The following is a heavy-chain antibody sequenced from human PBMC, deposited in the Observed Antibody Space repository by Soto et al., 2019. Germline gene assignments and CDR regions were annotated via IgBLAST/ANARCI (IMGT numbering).Heavy chain of an antibody. D-gene: IGHD3-22*01. V-gene: IGHV4-61*01. J-gene: IGHJ4*02. CDR2: IYYSGST. CDR1: GGSVSSGSYY. Sequence: SETLSLTCTVSGGSVSSGSYYWSWIRQPPGKGLEWIGYIYYSGSTNYNPSLKSRVTISVDTSKNQFSLKLSSVTAADTAVYYCAANYYDSSGYYSPFDYWGQGTLVTVSS. CDR3: AANYYDSSGYYSPFDY.